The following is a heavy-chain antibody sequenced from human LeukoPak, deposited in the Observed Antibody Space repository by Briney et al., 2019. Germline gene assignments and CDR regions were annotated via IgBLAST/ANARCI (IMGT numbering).Heavy chain of an antibody. Sequence: PGGSLRLSCAACGFTFSSYGMHWVRQAPGKGLEWVAVISYDGSNKYYADSVKGRFTISRDNSKNTLYLQMNSLRAEDTAVYYCAKGGWQLLPDAFDIWGQGTMVTVSS. J-gene: IGHJ3*02. D-gene: IGHD1-26*01. CDR3: AKGGWQLLPDAFDI. CDR1: GFTFSSYG. CDR2: ISYDGSNK. V-gene: IGHV3-30*18.